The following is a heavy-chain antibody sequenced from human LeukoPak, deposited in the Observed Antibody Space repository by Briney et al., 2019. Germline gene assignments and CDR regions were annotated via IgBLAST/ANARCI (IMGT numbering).Heavy chain of an antibody. CDR3: ARVRYYSKSGRYYFDY. V-gene: IGHV4-34*01. Sequence: SETLSLTCAVYGGSFSGYYWSWIRQPPGKGLEWIGKINHSGSTNYNPSLKSRVTISVDTSKNQFSLKLSSVTAADTAVYYCARVRYYSKSGRYYFDYWGQGTLVTVSS. CDR1: GGSFSGYY. D-gene: IGHD4-11*01. CDR2: INHSGST. J-gene: IGHJ4*02.